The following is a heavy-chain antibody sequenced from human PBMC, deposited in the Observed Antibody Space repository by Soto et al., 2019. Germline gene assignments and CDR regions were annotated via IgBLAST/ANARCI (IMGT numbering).Heavy chain of an antibody. CDR2: IYHSGST. Sequence: SETLSLTCAVSGGSISSSNWWSWVRQPPGKGLEWIGEIYHSGSTNYNPSLKSRVTISVDKSKNQFSLNLSSVTAAATAVYYCARVLLRGYEGGAPTQIDCWGQGTLVTVSS. CDR1: GGSISSSNW. J-gene: IGHJ4*02. CDR3: ARVLLRGYEGGAPTQIDC. V-gene: IGHV4-4*02. D-gene: IGHD3-16*01.